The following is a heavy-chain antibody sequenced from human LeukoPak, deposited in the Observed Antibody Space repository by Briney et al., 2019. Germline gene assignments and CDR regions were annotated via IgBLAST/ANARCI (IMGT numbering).Heavy chain of an antibody. Sequence: SETLSLTCTVSGGSISSGDYYWSWIRQPPGKGLEWIGYIYYSGSTYYNPSLKSRVTISVDTSKNQFSLKLSSVTAADTAVYYCAGPSSGQRVYYYYGMDVWGQGTTVTVSS. D-gene: IGHD3-22*01. J-gene: IGHJ6*02. CDR2: IYYSGST. CDR1: GGSISSGDYY. CDR3: AGPSSGQRVYYYYGMDV. V-gene: IGHV4-30-4*01.